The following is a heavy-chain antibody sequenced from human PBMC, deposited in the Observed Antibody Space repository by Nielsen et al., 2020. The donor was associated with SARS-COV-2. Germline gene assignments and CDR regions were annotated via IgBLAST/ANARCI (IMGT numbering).Heavy chain of an antibody. J-gene: IGHJ4*02. D-gene: IGHD4-17*01. CDR1: GFTFSDYY. Sequence: GESLKISCAASGFTFSDYYMSWIRQAPGKGLEWVSYISSSGSTIYYADSVKGRFTISRDNAKNSLYLQMNSLRAEDTAVYYCARDGGGDYVPFDYWGQGTLVTVSS. V-gene: IGHV3-11*04. CDR3: ARDGGGDYVPFDY. CDR2: ISSSGSTI.